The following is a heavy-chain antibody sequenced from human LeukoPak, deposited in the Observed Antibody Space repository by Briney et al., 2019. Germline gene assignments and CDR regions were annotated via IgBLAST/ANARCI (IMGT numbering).Heavy chain of an antibody. D-gene: IGHD3-22*01. J-gene: IGHJ6*03. Sequence: SETLSLTCTVSGGSISSYYWSWIRQPPGKGLEWIGYIYYSGSTNYNPSLKSRVTISVDTSKNQFSLKLGSVTAADTAVYYCTRGSIAYYYMDVWGKGTTVTISS. CDR2: IYYSGST. CDR3: TRGSIAYYYMDV. V-gene: IGHV4-59*01. CDR1: GGSISSYY.